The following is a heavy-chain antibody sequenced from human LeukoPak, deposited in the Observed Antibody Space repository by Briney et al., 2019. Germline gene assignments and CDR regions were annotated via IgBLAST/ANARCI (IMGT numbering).Heavy chain of an antibody. V-gene: IGHV4-59*01. J-gene: IGHJ6*03. Sequence: SETLSLTCTVPGGSISSYYWSWIRQPPGKGLEWIGYIYYSGSTNYNPSLKSRVTISVDTSKNQFSLKLSSVTAADTAVYYCARGDLSGSSRGYYYYYMDVWGKGTTVTVSS. CDR3: ARGDLSGSSRGYYYYYMDV. D-gene: IGHD1-26*01. CDR1: GGSISSYY. CDR2: IYYSGST.